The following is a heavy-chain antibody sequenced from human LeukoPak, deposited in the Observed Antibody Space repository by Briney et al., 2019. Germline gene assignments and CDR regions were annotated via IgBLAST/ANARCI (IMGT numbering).Heavy chain of an antibody. CDR1: GFTFSSYS. V-gene: IGHV3-21*01. CDR2: ISSSSSYI. CDR3: ARDKRWQWLTTPPYYYYGMDV. J-gene: IGHJ6*02. D-gene: IGHD6-19*01. Sequence: TGGSLRLSCAASGFTFSSYSMTWVRQAPGKGLEWVSSISSSSSYIYYADSVKGRFTISRDNAKNSLYLQMNSLRAEDTAVYYCARDKRWQWLTTPPYYYYGMDVWGQGTTVTVSS.